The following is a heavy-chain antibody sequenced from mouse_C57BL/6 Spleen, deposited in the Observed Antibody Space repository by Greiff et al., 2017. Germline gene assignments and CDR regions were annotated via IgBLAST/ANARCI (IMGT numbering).Heavy chain of an antibody. Sequence: EVHLVESGGGLVQPGGSLKLSCAASGFTFSDYYMYWVRQTPEKRLEWVAYISNGGGSTYYPDTVKGRFTISRDNVKNTLYLQMSRLKSEDTAMYYCARHLTGTFDYWGQGTTLTVSS. D-gene: IGHD4-1*01. CDR3: ARHLTGTFDY. J-gene: IGHJ2*01. CDR2: ISNGGGST. CDR1: GFTFSDYY. V-gene: IGHV5-12*01.